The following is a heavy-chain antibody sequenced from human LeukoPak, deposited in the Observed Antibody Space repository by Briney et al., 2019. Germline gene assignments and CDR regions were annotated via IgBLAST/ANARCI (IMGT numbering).Heavy chain of an antibody. CDR3: SSELGGSYLDY. J-gene: IGHJ4*02. CDR2: NTPSVGRT. CDR1: GYTFSNYY. V-gene: IGHV1-46*03. Sequence: ASVKVSCKASGYTFSNYYIHWVRQAPGQGLESMGVNTPSVGRTTSAQKLQGRVTMTRDTSTSTAYMDLSSLRSDDTAVYYCSSELGGSYLDYWGQGTLVTVSS. D-gene: IGHD1-26*01.